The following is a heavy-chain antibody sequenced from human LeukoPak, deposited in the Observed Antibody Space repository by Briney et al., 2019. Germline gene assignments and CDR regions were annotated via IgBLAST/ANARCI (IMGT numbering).Heavy chain of an antibody. V-gene: IGHV4-39*01. D-gene: IGHD2-21*01. CDR1: GGSISSSSYY. CDR2: IYYSGST. J-gene: IGHJ4*02. Sequence: PSETLSFTCTVSGGSISSSSYYWGWIRQPPGKGLEWIGSIYYSGSTYYNPSLKSRVTISVDTSKNQFSLKLSSVTAADTAVYYCARQHSVFPDYWGQGTLVTVSS. CDR3: ARQHSVFPDY.